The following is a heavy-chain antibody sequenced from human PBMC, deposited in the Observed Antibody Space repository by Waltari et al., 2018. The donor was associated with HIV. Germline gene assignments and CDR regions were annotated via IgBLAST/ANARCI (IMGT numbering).Heavy chain of an antibody. CDR3: ARDLWGRDGYNLFDY. CDR2: IYYSGST. Sequence: QVQLQESGPGLVKPSQTLSLTCTVSGGSISSGGYYWSWIRPHPGKGLEWIGYIYYSGSTYYNPSLKSRVTISVDTSKNQFSLKLSSVTAVDTAVYYCARDLWGRDGYNLFDYWGQGTLVTVSS. V-gene: IGHV4-31*03. J-gene: IGHJ4*02. CDR1: GGSISSGGYY. D-gene: IGHD1-1*01.